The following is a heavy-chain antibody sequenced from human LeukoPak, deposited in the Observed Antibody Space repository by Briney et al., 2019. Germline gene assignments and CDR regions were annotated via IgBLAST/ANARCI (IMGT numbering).Heavy chain of an antibody. CDR2: INHSGST. Sequence: PSETLSLTCAVYGGSFSGYYWSWIRQPPGKGVEWIGEINHSGSTNYNPSLRSRVTISVDTTKNQFSLKLSSVTAADTAVYYCARGAYYDFWSGYWVDSWGQGTLVTVSS. J-gene: IGHJ5*01. CDR1: GGSFSGYY. CDR3: ARGAYYDFWSGYWVDS. D-gene: IGHD3-3*01. V-gene: IGHV4-34*01.